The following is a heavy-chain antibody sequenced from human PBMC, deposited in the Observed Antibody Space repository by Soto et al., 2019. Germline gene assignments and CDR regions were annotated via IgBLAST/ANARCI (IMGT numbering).Heavy chain of an antibody. D-gene: IGHD1-1*01. V-gene: IGHV3-23*01. J-gene: IGHJ1*01. Sequence: EVQLLESGGGLVQPGGSLRLSCAASGFTLSSFAMGWVRQAPEKGLEWVAGITRGDGRTYYVDSVRGRFTISRDNSNLYLQMTSLRAKNPATYFWAKNRGYIGSAWPIFHHWGQGTLVSVSS. CDR3: AKNRGYIGSAWPIFHH. CDR2: ITRGDGRT. CDR1: GFTLSSFA.